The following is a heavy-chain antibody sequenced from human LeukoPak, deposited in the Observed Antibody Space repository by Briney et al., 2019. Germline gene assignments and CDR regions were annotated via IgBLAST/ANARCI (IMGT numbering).Heavy chain of an antibody. CDR3: ARATLKAGNDAFDI. V-gene: IGHV4-59*01. CDR2: IYYSGST. Sequence: SETPSLTCTVSGGSISSYYWSWIRQPPGKGLEWIGYIYYSGSTNYNPPLKSRVTISVDTSKNQSSLKLSSVTAADTAVYYCARATLKAGNDAFDIWGQGTMVTVSS. D-gene: IGHD5-12*01. J-gene: IGHJ3*02. CDR1: GGSISSYY.